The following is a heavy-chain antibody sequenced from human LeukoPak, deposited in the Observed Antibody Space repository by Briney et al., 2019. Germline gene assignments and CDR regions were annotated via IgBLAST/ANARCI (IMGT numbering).Heavy chain of an antibody. V-gene: IGHV3-30*04. D-gene: IGHD3-16*01. CDR1: GFTFSSYA. CDR3: ARGRAVSGSEEGDY. J-gene: IGHJ4*02. Sequence: PGGSLRLSCAASGFTFSSYAMHWVRQAPGKGLEWVAVMSYDGGQKYYPDSVKGRFTISRDISKNTLYLQMNSLRPEDTAVYYCARGRAVSGSEEGDYWGQGTLVIVSP. CDR2: MSYDGGQK.